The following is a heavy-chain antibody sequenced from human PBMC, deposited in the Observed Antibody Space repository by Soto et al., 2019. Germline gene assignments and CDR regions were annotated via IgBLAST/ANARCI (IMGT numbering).Heavy chain of an antibody. J-gene: IGHJ5*02. CDR2: ISSNGGST. CDR3: AREPVAVAGTWGRNWFGP. CDR1: GFTFSSYA. V-gene: IGHV3-64*01. Sequence: EVPLVESGGGLVQPGGSLRLSCAASGFTFSSYAMHWVRQAPGKGLEYVSAISSNGGSTYYAKSVKGRFTISRDNSKNRLYLEMGRLRAEDMAVYYCAREPVAVAGTWGRNWFGPWGQGTLVTV. D-gene: IGHD6-19*01.